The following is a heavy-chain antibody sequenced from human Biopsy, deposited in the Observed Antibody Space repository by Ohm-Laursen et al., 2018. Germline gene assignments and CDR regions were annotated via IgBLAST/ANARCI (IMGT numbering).Heavy chain of an antibody. Sequence: SQTLSLTCTVSGGSINSNYWSWIRQPAGKGLEWIGQIYTSGITNYNPSLKSRVTMSVDTSKNKFSLRVSSVTAADTAVYYCARDRDRRGWFDPWGQGTLVTVSS. CDR1: GGSINSNY. V-gene: IGHV4-4*07. CDR2: IYTSGIT. CDR3: ARDRDRRGWFDP. J-gene: IGHJ5*02. D-gene: IGHD1-14*01.